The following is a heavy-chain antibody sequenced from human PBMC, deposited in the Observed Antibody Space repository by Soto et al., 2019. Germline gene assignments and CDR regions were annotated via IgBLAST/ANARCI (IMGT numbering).Heavy chain of an antibody. CDR1: GGSIRSGVDY. Sequence: SETLSLTGTVCGGSIRSGVDYGSWIRQHPGKGLEWIGYIYYSGSTYYNPSLKSRVTISVDTSKNQFSLKLSSVTAADTAVYYCARAVLGRYFDWPIKGYFDYWGQGTLVTLSS. D-gene: IGHD3-9*01. CDR3: ARAVLGRYFDWPIKGYFDY. V-gene: IGHV4-31*03. J-gene: IGHJ4*02. CDR2: IYYSGST.